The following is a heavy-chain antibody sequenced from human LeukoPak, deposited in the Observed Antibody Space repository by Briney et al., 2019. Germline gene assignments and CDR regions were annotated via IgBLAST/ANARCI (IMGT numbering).Heavy chain of an antibody. CDR2: IYYSGST. D-gene: IGHD3-3*01. CDR3: ARESNLFGVADDAFDI. V-gene: IGHV4-59*01. CDR1: GGSISSYY. Sequence: SETLSLTCTVSGGSISSYYWSWIRQPPGKGLEWIGYIYYSGSTNYNPSLKSRVTISVDTSKNQFSLKLSSVTAADTAAYYCARESNLFGVADDAFDIWGQGTMVTVSS. J-gene: IGHJ3*02.